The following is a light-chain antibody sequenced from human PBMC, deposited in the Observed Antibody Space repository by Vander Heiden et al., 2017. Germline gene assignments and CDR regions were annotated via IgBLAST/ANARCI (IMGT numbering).Light chain of an antibody. CDR3: AAWDDSLSGRV. CDR2: SNN. CDR1: SSNSGSNY. Sequence: QSVLTQPPSASGTPGQRVTISCSGSSSNSGSNYVYLYQQLPGTAPKLLIYSNNQRPSGVPDRFSGSKSGTSASLAISGLRSEDEADYYCAAWDDSLSGRVFGGGTKLTVL. J-gene: IGLJ3*02. V-gene: IGLV1-47*02.